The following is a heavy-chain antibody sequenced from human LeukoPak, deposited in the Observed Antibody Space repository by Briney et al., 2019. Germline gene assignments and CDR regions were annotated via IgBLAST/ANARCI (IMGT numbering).Heavy chain of an antibody. CDR2: INHSGST. CDR3: ARGYIVVVSAAIRSPFFDY. D-gene: IGHD2-2*02. V-gene: IGHV4-34*01. Sequence: PSETLSLTCAVYGGSFSGYYWSWIRQPPGKGLEWIGEINHSGSTNYNPSLKSRVTISVDTSKNQFSLKLSSVTAADTAVYYCARGYIVVVSAAIRSPFFDYWGQGTLVTVSS. CDR1: GGSFSGYY. J-gene: IGHJ4*02.